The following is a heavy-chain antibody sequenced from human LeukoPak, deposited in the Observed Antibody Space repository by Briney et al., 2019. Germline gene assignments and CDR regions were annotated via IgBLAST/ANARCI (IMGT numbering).Heavy chain of an antibody. J-gene: IGHJ5*02. D-gene: IGHD2-2*01. V-gene: IGHV3-30*18. Sequence: PAGSLRLSCAASGFTFSSYGMHWVRQAPGKGLEWVAGISYDGSNKYYADSVKGRFTISRDNSKNTLYLQMNSLRAEDTAVYYCAKGPDIVVVPAALKVDWFDPWGQGTLVTVSS. CDR2: ISYDGSNK. CDR1: GFTFSSYG. CDR3: AKGPDIVVVPAALKVDWFDP.